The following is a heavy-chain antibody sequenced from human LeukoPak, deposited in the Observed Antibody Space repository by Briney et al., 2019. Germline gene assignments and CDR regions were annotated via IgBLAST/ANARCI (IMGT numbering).Heavy chain of an antibody. CDR2: ISTSGSIK. V-gene: IGHV3-11*01. CDR3: ARVFGGVYYDW. CDR1: GFTFSDYH. J-gene: IGHJ4*02. D-gene: IGHD2-8*02. Sequence: GGSLRLSCAASGFTFSDYHMSWIRQAPGKGLEWVSYISTSGSIKYHADSVKGRFTIPRDDAKNSLYLQMNSLRAEDTVVYYCARVFGGVYYDWWSEETLVTV.